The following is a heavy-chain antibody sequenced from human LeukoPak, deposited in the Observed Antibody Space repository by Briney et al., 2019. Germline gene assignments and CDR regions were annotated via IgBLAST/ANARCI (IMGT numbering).Heavy chain of an antibody. CDR2: INPDSGGT. CDR1: GYTFTGYY. J-gene: IGHJ4*02. D-gene: IGHD2-2*02. Sequence: RASVKDSCKASGYTFTGYYMHWVRQAPGQGLEWKGWINPDSGGTNYAQKFQGRVTMTRDTSISTAYMELSRLRSDDTAVYYCARALRLPIPPDYWGQGTLVTVSS. V-gene: IGHV1-2*02. CDR3: ARALRLPIPPDY.